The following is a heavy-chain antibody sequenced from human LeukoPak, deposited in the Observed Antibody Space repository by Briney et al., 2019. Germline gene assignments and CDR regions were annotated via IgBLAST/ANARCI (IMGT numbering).Heavy chain of an antibody. D-gene: IGHD1-26*01. CDR3: ARLGSYHDF. CDR2: VHTSAGG. CDR1: GASISHYF. J-gene: IGHJ4*02. V-gene: IGHV4-4*09. Sequence: PSETLSLTCTVSGASISHYFWSWVRQTPEGGLEWMGLVHTSAGGTYYPSLKTRLTMSIDTSRSQLSLKLTSVTAADTAVYFCARLGSYHDFWGQGALVTVSS.